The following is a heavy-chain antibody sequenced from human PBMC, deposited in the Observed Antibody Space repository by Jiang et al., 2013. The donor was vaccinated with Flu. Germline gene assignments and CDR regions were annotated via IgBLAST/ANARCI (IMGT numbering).Heavy chain of an antibody. Sequence: VQLLESGGGVVQPGRSLRLSCAASGFTFSSYAMHWVRQAPGKGLEWVAVISYDGSNKYYADSVKGRFTISRDNSKNTLYLQMNSLRAEDTAVYYCARRYCSGGSCYPHYYYYGMDVWGQGTTVTVSS. CDR3: ARRYCSGGSCYPHYYYYGMDV. J-gene: IGHJ6*02. V-gene: IGHV3-30-3*01. CDR1: GFTFSSYA. D-gene: IGHD2-15*01. CDR2: ISYDGSNK.